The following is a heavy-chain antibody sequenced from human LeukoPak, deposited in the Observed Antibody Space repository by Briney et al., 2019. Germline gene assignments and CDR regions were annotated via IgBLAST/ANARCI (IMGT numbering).Heavy chain of an antibody. J-gene: IGHJ4*02. CDR3: AGVRGGGSLYYFDY. D-gene: IGHD2-15*01. CDR2: IYSDGSST. CDR1: GFTFSSYW. Sequence: GGSLRLSCAASGFTFSSYWMHWVRQAPGKGLVWVSRIYSDGSSTAYADSVKGRFTISRDNTKNTLYLQMNSLRAEDTAVYYCAGVRGGGSLYYFDYWGQGTLVTVSS. V-gene: IGHV3-74*03.